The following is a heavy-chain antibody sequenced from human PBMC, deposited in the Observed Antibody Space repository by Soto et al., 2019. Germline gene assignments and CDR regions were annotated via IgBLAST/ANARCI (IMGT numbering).Heavy chain of an antibody. CDR1: GFSFSTYA. CDR2: ISAGGGNT. D-gene: IGHD2-2*01. V-gene: IGHV3-23*01. J-gene: IGHJ5*02. Sequence: QLLESGGGLVQPGGSLRLSCAVSGFSFSTYAMSWVRQAPGKGLEWVSGISAGGGNTYYADSVRGRFTISRDNSKDTLYLQITSLRAEDTAFYYCAKHAEYQLVSWFDPWGQGTLVTVSS. CDR3: AKHAEYQLVSWFDP.